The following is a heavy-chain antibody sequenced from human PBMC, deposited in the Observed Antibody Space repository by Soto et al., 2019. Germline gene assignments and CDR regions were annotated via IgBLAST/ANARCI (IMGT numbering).Heavy chain of an antibody. CDR3: ARGGGDGYNGISDAFDI. Sequence: AASVKVSCKASGYTFTSYYINWVRQATGQGLEWMGWMNPNSGNTGYAQKFQGRVTMTRNTSISTAYMELSSLRSEDTAVYYCARGGGDGYNGISDAFDIWGQGTMVTVSS. V-gene: IGHV1-8*01. CDR2: MNPNSGNT. D-gene: IGHD5-12*01. J-gene: IGHJ3*02. CDR1: GYTFTSYY.